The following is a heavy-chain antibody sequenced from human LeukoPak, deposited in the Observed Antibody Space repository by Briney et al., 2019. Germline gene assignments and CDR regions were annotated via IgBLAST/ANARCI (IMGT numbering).Heavy chain of an antibody. CDR2: ISAYNGNT. D-gene: IGHD2-2*01. CDR1: GYTFTSYG. J-gene: IGHJ6*03. CDR3: ARDRYCSSTSCYDYYYYYYYMDV. V-gene: IGHV1-18*01. Sequence: ASVKVSCKASGYTFTSYGISWVRQAPGQGLEWMGWISAYNGNTNYAQKLQGRVTMTTDTSTSTAYMELRSLRSDDTAVYYCARDRYCSSTSCYDYYYYYYYMDVWGKGTTVTVSS.